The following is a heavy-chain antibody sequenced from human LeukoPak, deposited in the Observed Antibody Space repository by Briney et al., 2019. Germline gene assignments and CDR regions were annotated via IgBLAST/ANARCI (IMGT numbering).Heavy chain of an antibody. D-gene: IGHD2-2*01. Sequence: SETLSLTCTVSGGSISSSSYYWGRIRPPPGKGLEWIGSIYYSGSTYYNPSLKSRVTISVDTSKNQFSLKLSSVTAADTAVYYCATDAGGYCSSTSCSPSDYWGQGTLVTVSS. CDR2: IYYSGST. V-gene: IGHV4-39*01. CDR3: ATDAGGYCSSTSCSPSDY. J-gene: IGHJ4*02. CDR1: GGSISSSSYY.